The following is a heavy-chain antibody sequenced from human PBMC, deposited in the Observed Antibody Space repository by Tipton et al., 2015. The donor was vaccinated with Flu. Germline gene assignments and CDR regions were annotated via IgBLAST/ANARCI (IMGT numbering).Heavy chain of an antibody. CDR1: GFTFSNYW. CDR2: IKQDGNEK. Sequence: SLRLSCAASGFTFSNYWMHWVRQAPGKGLEWVANIKQDGNEKYYVDSVKGRLTISRDNAKNSLYLQMNSLRVEDTALYYCAGAVGSRSSYWGQGTLVTVSS. V-gene: IGHV3-7*01. CDR3: AGAVGSRSSY. J-gene: IGHJ4*02. D-gene: IGHD6-6*01.